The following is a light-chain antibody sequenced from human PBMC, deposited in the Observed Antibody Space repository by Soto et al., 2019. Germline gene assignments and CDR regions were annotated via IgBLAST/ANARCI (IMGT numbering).Light chain of an antibody. CDR3: HQHYYLPT. CDR1: QTVLSSSNDRNY. V-gene: IGKV4-1*01. CDR2: WSS. J-gene: IGKJ5*01. Sequence: DIVMTQSPDSLAVSLGERATIKCKSSQTVLSSSNDRNYLVWYQQTSGQPPKLIIYWSSTRASGVPDRFTGSGSSTDFTLTTSNIPAEDGGMYYFHQHYYLPTFGQGTRL.